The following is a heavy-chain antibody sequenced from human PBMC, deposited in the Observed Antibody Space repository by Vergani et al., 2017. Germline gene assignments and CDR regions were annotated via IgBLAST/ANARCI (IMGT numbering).Heavy chain of an antibody. CDR2: ISGNNDDV. Sequence: EVQLVESGGGLVQPGGSLRLSCAASGFTFSSHSMNWVRQAPGKGLEWVSYISGNNDDVYYADSVKGRFTISRDNAKNSLYLDMSSLRAEDTALYYCAKDNGGSYSSWFDPWGQGTLVTVSS. J-gene: IGHJ5*02. CDR3: AKDNGGSYSSWFDP. CDR1: GFTFSSHS. V-gene: IGHV3-48*04. D-gene: IGHD1-26*01.